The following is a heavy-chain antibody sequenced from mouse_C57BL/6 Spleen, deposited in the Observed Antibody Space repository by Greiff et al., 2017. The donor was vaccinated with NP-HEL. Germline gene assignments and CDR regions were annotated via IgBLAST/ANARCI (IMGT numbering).Heavy chain of an antibody. CDR2: IDPETGGT. V-gene: IGHV1-15*01. CDR1: GYTFTDYE. J-gene: IGHJ3*01. CDR3: TRWDDYDGAWFAY. Sequence: QVHVKQSGAELVRPGASVTLSCKASGYTFTDYEMHWVKQTPVHGLEWIGAIDPETGGTAYNQKFKGKAILTADKSSSTAYMELRSLTSEDSAVYYCTRWDDYDGAWFAYWGQGTLVTVSA. D-gene: IGHD2-4*01.